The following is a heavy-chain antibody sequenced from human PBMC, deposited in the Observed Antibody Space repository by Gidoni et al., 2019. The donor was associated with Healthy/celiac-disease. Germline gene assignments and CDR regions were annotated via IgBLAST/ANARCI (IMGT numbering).Heavy chain of an antibody. D-gene: IGHD3-22*01. CDR1: GGTFSSYA. Sequence: QVQLVQSGAEVKKPGSSVKVSCKASGGTFSSYAISWVRQAPGQGLEWMGGIIPIFGTANYAQKFQGRVTITADESTSTAYMELSSLRSEDTAVYYCARGEYYYDSSGLAGYWFDPWGQGTLVTVSS. V-gene: IGHV1-69*01. J-gene: IGHJ5*02. CDR2: IIPIFGTA. CDR3: ARGEYYYDSSGLAGYWFDP.